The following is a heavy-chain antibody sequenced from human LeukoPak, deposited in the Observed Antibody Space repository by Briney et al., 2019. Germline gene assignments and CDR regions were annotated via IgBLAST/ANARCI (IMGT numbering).Heavy chain of an antibody. CDR2: ISYDGSNK. CDR1: GFTFSSYG. D-gene: IGHD1-26*01. Sequence: GGSLRLSCAASGFTFSSYGMHWVRQVPGKGLEWVAVISYDGSNKYYADSVKGRFTISRDNSKNTLYLQMNSLRAEDTAVYYYAKDRLSGSYDMVDYWGQGTLVTVSS. J-gene: IGHJ4*02. CDR3: AKDRLSGSYDMVDY. V-gene: IGHV3-30*18.